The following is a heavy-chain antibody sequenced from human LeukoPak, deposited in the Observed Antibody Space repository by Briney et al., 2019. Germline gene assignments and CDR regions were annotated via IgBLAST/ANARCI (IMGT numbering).Heavy chain of an antibody. D-gene: IGHD3-16*02. CDR3: ARTSRGGYRRWFDP. V-gene: IGHV4-4*02. J-gene: IGHJ5*02. Sequence: SETLSLTCAVSGGSISSSNWWSWVRQPPGKGLEWIGEINHSGSTNYNPSLKSRVTISVDTSKNQFSLKLSSVTAADTAMYYCARTSRGGYRRWFDPWGQGTLVTVSS. CDR2: INHSGST. CDR1: GGSISSSNW.